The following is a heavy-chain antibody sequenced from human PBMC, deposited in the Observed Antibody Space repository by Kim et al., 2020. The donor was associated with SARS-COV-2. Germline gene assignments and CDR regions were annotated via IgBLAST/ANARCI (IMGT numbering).Heavy chain of an antibody. CDR3: ARDQWELPLNNWFDP. Sequence: DSVKGRFTISRDNSKNTLYLQMNSLRAEDTAVYYCARDQWELPLNNWFDPWGQGTLVTVSS. J-gene: IGHJ5*02. D-gene: IGHD1-26*01. V-gene: IGHV3-30*01.